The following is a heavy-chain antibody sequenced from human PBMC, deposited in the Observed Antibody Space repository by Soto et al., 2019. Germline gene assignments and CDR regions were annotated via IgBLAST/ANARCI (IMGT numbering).Heavy chain of an antibody. Sequence: HVESLKISCKGSGYSFTSYWISWVRQMPGKGLEWMGRIDPSDSYTNYSPSFQGHVTISADKSISTAYLQWSSLKASDTAMYYCARLRYCSGGSCYSLGNWFDPWGQGTLVTVSS. J-gene: IGHJ5*02. D-gene: IGHD2-15*01. CDR1: GYSFTSYW. V-gene: IGHV5-10-1*01. CDR3: ARLRYCSGGSCYSLGNWFDP. CDR2: IDPSDSYT.